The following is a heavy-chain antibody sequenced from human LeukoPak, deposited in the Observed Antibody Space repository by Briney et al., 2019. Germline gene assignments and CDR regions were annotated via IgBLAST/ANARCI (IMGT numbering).Heavy chain of an antibody. CDR2: ITGSGGST. CDR1: GFTFSSYS. CDR3: AKDRWELMGDAFDI. J-gene: IGHJ3*02. D-gene: IGHD1-26*01. V-gene: IGHV3-23*01. Sequence: GGSLGLSCAASGFTFSSYSMTWVRQAPGKGLEWVSSITGSGGSTYYADSVEGRFTVSRDNSKNTLYLQMNSLRADDTAVYYCAKDRWELMGDAFDIWGQGTMVTVSS.